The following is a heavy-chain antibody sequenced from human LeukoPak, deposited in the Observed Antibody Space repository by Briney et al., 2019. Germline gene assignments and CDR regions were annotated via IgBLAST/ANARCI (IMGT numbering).Heavy chain of an antibody. CDR2: INPNSGGT. CDR1: GYTFTGYY. V-gene: IGHV1-2*04. J-gene: IGHJ4*02. D-gene: IGHD3-10*01. Sequence: GASVKVSCKASGYTFTGYYMHWVGQAPGQGLEWMGWINPNSGGTNYAQKFQGWVTMTRDTSISTAYMELSRLRSDDTAVYYCARDPQLITMVRGVMGPSGLFDYWGQGTLVTVSS. CDR3: ARDPQLITMVRGVMGPSGLFDY.